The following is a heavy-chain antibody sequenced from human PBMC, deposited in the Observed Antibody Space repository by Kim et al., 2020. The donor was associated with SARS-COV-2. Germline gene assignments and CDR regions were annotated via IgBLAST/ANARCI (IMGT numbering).Heavy chain of an antibody. D-gene: IGHD3-10*01. CDR3: ARDRGRKPDGWDY. CDR1: GFTFSSYW. Sequence: GGSLRLSCAASGFTFSSYWMSWVRHAPGKGLEWVANIKQDGGEKYYVDSVKGRFTISRDNAENSLYLQMNSLRADDTAVYYCARDRGRKPDGWDYWGQGSLGTVSS. V-gene: IGHV3-7*03. CDR2: IKQDGGEK. J-gene: IGHJ4*02.